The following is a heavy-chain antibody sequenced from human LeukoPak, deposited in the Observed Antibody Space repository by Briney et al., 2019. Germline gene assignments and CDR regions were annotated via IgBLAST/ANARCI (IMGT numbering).Heavy chain of an antibody. V-gene: IGHV3-7*01. Sequence: GGSLRLSCSASGFTFSDYWMMWVRQAPGKGLEWVGNIRQDDSEKNYVDSVKGRFTISRDNAKFSLYLQMNSLRAEDTAVYYCARESRLWFGEPYYFDYWGQGTLVTVSS. J-gene: IGHJ4*02. D-gene: IGHD3-10*01. CDR1: GFTFSDYW. CDR3: ARESRLWFGEPYYFDY. CDR2: IRQDDSEK.